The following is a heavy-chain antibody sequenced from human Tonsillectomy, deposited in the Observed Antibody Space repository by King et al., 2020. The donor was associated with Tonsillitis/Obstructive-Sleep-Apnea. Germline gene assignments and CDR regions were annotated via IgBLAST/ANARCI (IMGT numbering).Heavy chain of an antibody. CDR3: VGPVGDSSAYYYGYWGAY. J-gene: IGHJ4*02. D-gene: IGHD3-22*01. CDR2: IRSKANGGTT. Sequence: VQLVESGGGLLQPGRSLRLSCTASGFTFGDYAMSWVRQAPGKGLEWIGFIRSKANGGTTEYAASVKGRFTISRDDSRSIAYLHMSSLKTADTAVYYCVGPVGDSSAYYYGYWGAYWGQGTLVTVSS. CDR1: GFTFGDYA. V-gene: IGHV3-49*04.